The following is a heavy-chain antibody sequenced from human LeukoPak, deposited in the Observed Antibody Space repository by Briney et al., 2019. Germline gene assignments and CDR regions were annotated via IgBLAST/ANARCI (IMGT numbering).Heavy chain of an antibody. CDR1: GGSISSYY. Sequence: SETLSLTCTVSGGSISSYYWSWIRQPPGKGLEWIGYIYYSGSTNYNPSLKSRVTISVDTSKNQFSLKLSSVTVADTAVYYCARGLYSSSIYFDYWGQGTLVTVSS. D-gene: IGHD6-6*01. CDR3: ARGLYSSSIYFDY. J-gene: IGHJ4*02. V-gene: IGHV4-59*01. CDR2: IYYSGST.